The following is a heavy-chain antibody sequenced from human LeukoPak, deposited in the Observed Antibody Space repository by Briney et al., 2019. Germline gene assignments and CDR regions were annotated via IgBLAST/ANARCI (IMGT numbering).Heavy chain of an antibody. CDR2: IYYSGST. J-gene: IGHJ4*02. Sequence: SETLSLTCTVSGGSISSSSYYWGWIRQPPGKGLEWIGSIYYSGSTYYNPSLKSRVTISVDTSKNQFSLKLSSVTAADTAVYYCARRGYSSSWPTFDYWGQGTLVTDSS. V-gene: IGHV4-39*01. D-gene: IGHD6-13*01. CDR3: ARRGYSSSWPTFDY. CDR1: GGSISSSSYY.